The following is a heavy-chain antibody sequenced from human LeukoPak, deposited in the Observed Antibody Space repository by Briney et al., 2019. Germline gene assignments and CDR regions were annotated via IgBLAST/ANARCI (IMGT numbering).Heavy chain of an antibody. V-gene: IGHV3-9*03. J-gene: IGHJ4*02. D-gene: IGHD3-9*01. Sequence: GRSLRLSCAASGFTFDDYAMHWVRQAPGKGLEWVSGISWNSGSIGHADSVKGRFTISRDNAKNSLYLQMNSLRAEDMALYYCAKANYDILTGYIDYWGQGTLVTVSP. CDR3: AKANYDILTGYIDY. CDR2: ISWNSGSI. CDR1: GFTFDDYA.